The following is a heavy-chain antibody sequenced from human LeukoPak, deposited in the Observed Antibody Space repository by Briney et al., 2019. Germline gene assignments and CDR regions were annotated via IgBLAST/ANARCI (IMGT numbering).Heavy chain of an antibody. Sequence: SETLSLTCTVSGGSISSYYWSWIRQPPGKGLEWIGYIYYSGSTNYNPSLKSRVTISVDTSKNQFSLKLSSVTAADTAVYYCARELEFAFDIWGQGTMVTVSS. D-gene: IGHD3-10*01. CDR3: ARELEFAFDI. CDR2: IYYSGST. V-gene: IGHV4-59*01. J-gene: IGHJ3*02. CDR1: GGSISSYY.